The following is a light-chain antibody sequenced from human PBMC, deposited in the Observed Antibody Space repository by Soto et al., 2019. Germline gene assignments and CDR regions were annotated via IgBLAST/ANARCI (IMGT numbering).Light chain of an antibody. CDR2: EGS. CDR1: SSDVGSYSL. Sequence: QSALTQPASVSGSPGQSITISCAGTSSDVGSYSLVSWYQHHPGKAPKLIIYEGSKRPSGVSNRFSGSKSGNTASLTLSGLQAEDEADYYCCSYAGSSTGVFGGGTKLTVL. V-gene: IGLV2-23*01. CDR3: CSYAGSSTGV. J-gene: IGLJ3*02.